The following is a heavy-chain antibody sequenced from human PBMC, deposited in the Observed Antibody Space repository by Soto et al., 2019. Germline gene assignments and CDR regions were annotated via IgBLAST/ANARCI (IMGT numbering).Heavy chain of an antibody. V-gene: IGHV4-59*01. Sequence: QVQLQESGPGLVKPSETLSLTCTVSGGSIRSNYWSWIRQPPGERLEWIGHLYHSGDTNHNPSLKSRVAISLDTSKNQFYLKLNSVSAADTAVYYCARDSYYYESGHYFNDVFDFWGQGTMVVVSS. J-gene: IGHJ3*01. CDR1: GGSIRSNY. D-gene: IGHD3-22*01. CDR2: LYHSGDT. CDR3: ARDSYYYESGHYFNDVFDF.